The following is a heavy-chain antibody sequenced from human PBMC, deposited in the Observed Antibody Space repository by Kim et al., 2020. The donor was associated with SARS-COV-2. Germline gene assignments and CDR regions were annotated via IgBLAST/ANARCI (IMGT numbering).Heavy chain of an antibody. D-gene: IGHD4-4*01. CDR2: ISYDGSNK. CDR1: GFTFSSYG. Sequence: GGSLRLSCAASGFTFSSYGMHWVRQAPGKGLEWVAVISYDGSNKYYADSVKGRFTISRDNSKNTLYLQMNSLRAEDTAVYYCAKIMIDYTAFDYWGQGTLVTVSS. V-gene: IGHV3-30*18. CDR3: AKIMIDYTAFDY. J-gene: IGHJ4*02.